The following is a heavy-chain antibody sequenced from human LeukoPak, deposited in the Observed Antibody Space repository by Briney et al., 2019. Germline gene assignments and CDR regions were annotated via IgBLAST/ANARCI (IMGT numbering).Heavy chain of an antibody. D-gene: IGHD3-9*01. V-gene: IGHV1-46*01. Sequence: GASVKVSCKASGYTFTSYYMHWVRQAPGQGLEWEGIINPSGGSTSYAQKFQGRVTMTRDTSTSTVYMELSSLRSEDTAVYYCARAELRYFDWLLPFDYWGQGTLVTVSS. CDR1: GYTFTSYY. CDR2: INPSGGST. J-gene: IGHJ4*02. CDR3: ARAELRYFDWLLPFDY.